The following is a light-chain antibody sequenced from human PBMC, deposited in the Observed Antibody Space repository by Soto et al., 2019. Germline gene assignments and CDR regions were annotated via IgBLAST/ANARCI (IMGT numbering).Light chain of an antibody. CDR3: QQANSFPIT. CDR1: QDISNY. J-gene: IGKJ5*01. CDR2: KAS. Sequence: DIQMTQSPSSLSASVGDRVTITCQASQDISNYLNWYQQKPGKAPKLLIYKASTLKSGVPSRFSGSGSGTEFTLTISSLQPDDFATYYCQQANSFPITFGQGTRLEIK. V-gene: IGKV1-12*01.